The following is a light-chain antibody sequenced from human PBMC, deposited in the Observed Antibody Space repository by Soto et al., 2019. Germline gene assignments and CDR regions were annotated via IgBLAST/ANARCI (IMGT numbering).Light chain of an antibody. CDR2: GAS. V-gene: IGKV3-15*01. J-gene: IGKJ2*01. CDR3: QQYNNWPHT. CDR1: QSVSSN. Sequence: EIVMTQSPATLSVSPGERATLSCRASQSVSSNLAWYQQKPCQAPRLLIYGASTRSTGIPARFSGSGSGTEFTLTITSLQSEDFAVYYCQQYNNWPHTVGQGTKLEIK.